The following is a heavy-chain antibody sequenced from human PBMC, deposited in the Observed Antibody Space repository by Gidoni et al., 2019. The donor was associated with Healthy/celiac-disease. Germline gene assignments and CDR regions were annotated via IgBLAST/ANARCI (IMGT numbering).Heavy chain of an antibody. CDR2: ISWDGGST. V-gene: IGHV3-43*01. D-gene: IGHD4-17*01. CDR1: GFTFEDYT. J-gene: IGHJ4*02. CDR3: ATIPLYGDLFDY. Sequence: EVQLVESGGVVVQPGGSLRLYCAASGFTFEDYTMHWVRQAPGKGLEWVSLISWDGGSTYYADSLKCRFTISRDNSKNSLYLQMNSLITEDTALYYCATIPLYGDLFDYWGQGTLVTVSS.